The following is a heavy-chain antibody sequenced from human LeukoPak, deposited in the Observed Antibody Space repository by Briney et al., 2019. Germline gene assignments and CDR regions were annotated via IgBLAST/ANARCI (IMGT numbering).Heavy chain of an antibody. J-gene: IGHJ4*02. Sequence: PGGSLRLSCAASGFTFTTYSMSWVRQAPGKGLEWVANIKQDGSEKYYVDSVKGRFTISRDNAKNSLYLQMNSLRAEDTAVYYCARTCSSTSCYNYWGQGTLVTVSS. V-gene: IGHV3-7*03. CDR3: ARTCSSTSCYNY. D-gene: IGHD2-2*02. CDR2: IKQDGSEK. CDR1: GFTFTTYS.